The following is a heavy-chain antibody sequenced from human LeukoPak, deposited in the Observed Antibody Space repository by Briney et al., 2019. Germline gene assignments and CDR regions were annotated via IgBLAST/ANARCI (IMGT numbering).Heavy chain of an antibody. CDR3: ATWPGAWYGEDY. D-gene: IGHD3-10*01. J-gene: IGHJ4*02. CDR2: ISGSGGST. CDR1: GFTFSSYA. Sequence: GGSLRLSCAASGFTFSSYAMSWVRQAPGKGLEWVLAISGSGGSTYYADSVKGRSTISRDNSQNTMYLQMNGLRAEDTAVYYCATWPGAWYGEDYWGQGTLVTVSS. V-gene: IGHV3-23*01.